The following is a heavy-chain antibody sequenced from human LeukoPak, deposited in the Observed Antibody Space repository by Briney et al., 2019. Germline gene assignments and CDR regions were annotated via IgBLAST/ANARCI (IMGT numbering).Heavy chain of an antibody. V-gene: IGHV3-23*01. CDR2: ISGSGGST. CDR1: GFTISSYA. CDR3: AKVGNSYGSGSYYLIARGDFDY. Sequence: PGGSLRLSCAASGFTISSYAMSWVRQAPGKGLEWVSAISGSGGSTYYADSVKGRFTISRDNSKNTLYLQMNSLRAEDTAVYYCAKVGNSYGSGSYYLIARGDFDYWGQGTLVTVSS. J-gene: IGHJ4*02. D-gene: IGHD3-10*01.